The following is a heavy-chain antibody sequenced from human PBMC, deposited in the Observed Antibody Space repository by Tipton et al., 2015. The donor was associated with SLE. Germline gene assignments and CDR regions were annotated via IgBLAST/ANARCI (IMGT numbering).Heavy chain of an antibody. CDR2: ITSEGSGA. CDR3: ARNTMVSASDY. D-gene: IGHD2-8*01. V-gene: IGHV3-74*01. CDR1: GFTFSKYW. J-gene: IGHJ4*02. Sequence: LSLTCAASGFTFSKYWMHWVRQAPGKGLVWVSRITSEGSGADYADSVKGRFTISRDNAKNTLYLQMNSLRAEDTAVYYCARNTMVSASDYWGQGTLVTVSS.